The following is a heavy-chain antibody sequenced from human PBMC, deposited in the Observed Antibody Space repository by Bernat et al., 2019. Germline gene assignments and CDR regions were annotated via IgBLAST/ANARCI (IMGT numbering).Heavy chain of an antibody. CDR3: ALMGGDY. CDR1: GGSFSGYY. CDR2: IKHSGST. Sequence: QVQLQQWGAGLLKPSDTLSLTCAVYGGSFSGYYWSWIRQPPGKGLEWIGEIKHSGSTTDNPSLKSRVTISVDPSKTQVSLKLSSVTAADTAVYYCALMGGDYWGQGTLVTVSS. J-gene: IGHJ4*02. V-gene: IGHV4-34*01.